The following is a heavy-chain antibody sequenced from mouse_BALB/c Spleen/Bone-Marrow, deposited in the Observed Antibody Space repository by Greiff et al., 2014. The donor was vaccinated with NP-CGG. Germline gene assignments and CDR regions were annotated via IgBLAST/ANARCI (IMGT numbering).Heavy chain of an antibody. CDR2: IFPGTVTP. V-gene: IGHV1S132*01. Sequence: QVHVKQSGAELVKPGASVKLSCKTSGYTFTSYWIQWVKQRPGQGLGWIGEIFPGTVTPYYNKKFKGKATLTIDTSSSTASMQLSSLTSEDSAVYFCARRGYGYLDYWGQGTTLTVSS. D-gene: IGHD2-10*02. J-gene: IGHJ2*01. CDR1: GYTFTSYW. CDR3: ARRGYGYLDY.